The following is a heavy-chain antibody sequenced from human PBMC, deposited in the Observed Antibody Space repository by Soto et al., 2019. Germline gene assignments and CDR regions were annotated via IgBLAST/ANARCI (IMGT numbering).Heavy chain of an antibody. CDR1: GYSFTSYW. D-gene: IGHD6-6*01. Sequence: ESLKISGKGSGYSFTSYWIGWVRQMPGKDLEWMGIICPGDSDTRYSPSFQGQVTISADKSLRTAYLQWTSLKASDTALYYCARTRSFTLGFYYDGMDVWGQGTTVTVSS. CDR3: ARTRSFTLGFYYDGMDV. J-gene: IGHJ6*02. CDR2: ICPGDSDT. V-gene: IGHV5-51*01.